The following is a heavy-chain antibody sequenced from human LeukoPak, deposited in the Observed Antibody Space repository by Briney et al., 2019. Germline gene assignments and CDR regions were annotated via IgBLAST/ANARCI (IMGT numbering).Heavy chain of an antibody. V-gene: IGHV4-39*01. Sequence: SESLSLTCGVSGGSMSSSSYYWGWIRQPPGKGLEWIGSIYYSGSTYYNPSLTSRVTISVDSSKNQCSLKLSSVTAADTAVYYCARHGTVTHRFDYWGQGSLVTVSS. CDR3: ARHGTVTHRFDY. D-gene: IGHD4-17*01. J-gene: IGHJ4*02. CDR1: GGSMSSSSYY. CDR2: IYYSGST.